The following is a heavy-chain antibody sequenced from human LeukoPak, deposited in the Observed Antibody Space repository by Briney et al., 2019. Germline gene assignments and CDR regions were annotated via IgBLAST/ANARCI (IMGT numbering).Heavy chain of an antibody. D-gene: IGHD4-17*01. CDR2: IWYDGSNK. CDR3: AREPAVSTTVTLGWFDP. V-gene: IGHV3-33*01. J-gene: IGHJ5*02. Sequence: PGESLRLSCAASGFTFSSYGMHWVRQAPGKGLEWVAVIWYDGSNKYYADSVKGRFTISRDNSKNTLYLQMNSLRAEDTAVYYCAREPAVSTTVTLGWFDPWGQGTLVTVSS. CDR1: GFTFSSYG.